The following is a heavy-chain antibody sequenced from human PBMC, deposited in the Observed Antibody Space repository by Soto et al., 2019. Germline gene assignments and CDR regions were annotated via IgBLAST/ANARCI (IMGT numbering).Heavy chain of an antibody. J-gene: IGHJ4*02. Sequence: GSLRLSCAASGFTFSSYAMSWVRQAPGKGLDWVSAISGSGGSTYYADSVKGRFTISRDNSKNTLYLQMNSLRAEDTAVYYCAKAPQYYYDSSGYYGSGAFDYWGQGTLVTVSS. V-gene: IGHV3-23*01. CDR3: AKAPQYYYDSSGYYGSGAFDY. D-gene: IGHD3-22*01. CDR1: GFTFSSYA. CDR2: ISGSGGST.